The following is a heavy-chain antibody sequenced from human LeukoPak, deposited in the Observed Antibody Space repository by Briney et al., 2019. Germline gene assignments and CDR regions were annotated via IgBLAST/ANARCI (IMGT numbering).Heavy chain of an antibody. V-gene: IGHV1-69*06. CDR3: ARAMVRGVIKKFDWFDP. CDR1: GGTFTSYA. D-gene: IGHD3-10*01. CDR2: IIPIFGTA. Sequence: SVKVSCKASGGTFTSYAISWVRQAPGQGLEWMGGIIPIFGTANYAQKFQGRVTITADKSTSTAYMELSSLRSEDTAVYYCARAMVRGVIKKFDWFDPWGQGTLVTVSS. J-gene: IGHJ5*02.